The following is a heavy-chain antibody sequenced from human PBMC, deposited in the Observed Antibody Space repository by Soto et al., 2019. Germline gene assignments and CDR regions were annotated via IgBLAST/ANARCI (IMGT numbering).Heavy chain of an antibody. J-gene: IGHJ6*02. CDR2: IYYSAST. V-gene: IGHV4-39*01. Sequence: PSETLSLTCTVSGGSISSSSYCWGWIRQHPGKGLEWLGSIYYSASTYYTPSLKSPLTISVATSKTPFSLKLSSVTAADTAVYYCARHLDPPQLVRVYYYYGMDVWGQGTTVPVSS. CDR3: ARHLDPPQLVRVYYYYGMDV. CDR1: GGSISSSSYC. D-gene: IGHD6-13*01.